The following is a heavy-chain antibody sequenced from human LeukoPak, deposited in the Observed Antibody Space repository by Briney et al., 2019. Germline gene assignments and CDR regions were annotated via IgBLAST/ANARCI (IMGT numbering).Heavy chain of an antibody. CDR1: GVTISSGSYY. CDR2: ISTSGTT. CDR3: ARLREVTMVRGVIYYYYYMDV. J-gene: IGHJ6*03. Sequence: SETLSLTSTVSGVTISSGSYYWSWPRQPPGTGLEWIARISTSGTTNYNPSFKSRVTISVDTSKTQCSLRLSSVNAADTGVYYCARLREVTMVRGVIYYYYYMDVWGKGTTVTISS. V-gene: IGHV4-61*02. D-gene: IGHD3-10*01.